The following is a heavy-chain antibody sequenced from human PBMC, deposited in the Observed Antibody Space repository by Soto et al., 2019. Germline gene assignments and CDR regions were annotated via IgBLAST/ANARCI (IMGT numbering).Heavy chain of an antibody. CDR3: ARVPAVPGDNWFDP. CDR2: IYYSGST. Sequence: SETLSLTCTVSGGSISSYYWSWIRQPPGKGLEWIGYIYYSGSTNYNPSLKSRVTISVDTSKNQFSLKLSSVTAADTAVYYCARVPAVPGDNWFDPWGQGNLVTVSS. D-gene: IGHD3-10*01. CDR1: GGSISSYY. J-gene: IGHJ5*02. V-gene: IGHV4-59*01.